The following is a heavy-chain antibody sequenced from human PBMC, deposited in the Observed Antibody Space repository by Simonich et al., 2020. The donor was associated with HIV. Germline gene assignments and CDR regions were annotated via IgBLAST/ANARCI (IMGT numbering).Heavy chain of an antibody. CDR2: IDHSEST. J-gene: IGHJ4*02. D-gene: IGHD5-12*01. V-gene: IGHV4-34*01. Sequence: QVHLQQWGAGLLKPSETLSLTCAVYGGSFSGYYWSWIRQPPGKGLEWIEEIDHSESTSYNPSLKSRVTMSVDTSKNQFSLKLTSVTAADTAVYYCARRSGYALDYWGQGTLVTVSS. CDR1: GGSFSGYY. CDR3: ARRSGYALDY.